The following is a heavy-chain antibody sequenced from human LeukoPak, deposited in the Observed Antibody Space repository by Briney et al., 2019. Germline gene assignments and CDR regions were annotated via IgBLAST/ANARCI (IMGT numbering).Heavy chain of an antibody. CDR1: GGSYSGYY. J-gene: IGHJ4*02. V-gene: IGHV4-34*01. CDR2: INHSGST. D-gene: IGHD3-3*01. Sequence: SETLSLTCAVYGGSYSGYYWSWIRQPPGKGLEWIGEINHSGSTNYNPSLKSRVTISVDTSKNQFSLKLSSVTAADTAVYYCAREARYDFWSGYRKLGHFDYWGQGTLVTVSS. CDR3: AREARYDFWSGYRKLGHFDY.